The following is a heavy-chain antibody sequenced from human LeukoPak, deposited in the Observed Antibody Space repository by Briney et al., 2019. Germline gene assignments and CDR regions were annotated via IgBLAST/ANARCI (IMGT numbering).Heavy chain of an antibody. V-gene: IGHV5-51*01. D-gene: IGHD2-15*01. CDR2: IYPGDSDT. Sequence: GESLKISCKGSGYRFTTYWIAWVRQMPGKGLEWMGIIYPGDSDTRYSPSFHGQGTISADKSISTAYLQWSSLKASDTAMYYCARRGYCSGGDCYSAPFDIWGQGTMVTVSS. CDR3: ARRGYCSGGDCYSAPFDI. J-gene: IGHJ3*02. CDR1: GYRFTTYW.